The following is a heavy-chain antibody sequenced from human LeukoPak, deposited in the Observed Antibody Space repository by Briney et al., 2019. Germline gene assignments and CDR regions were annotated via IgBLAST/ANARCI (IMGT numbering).Heavy chain of an antibody. J-gene: IGHJ4*02. CDR2: LDPEEGET. CDR1: GYTLTELS. V-gene: IGHV1-24*01. Sequence: ASVKVSCKVSGYTLTELSMHWVRQAPGKGLEWMGGLDPEEGETIYAQKFQGRVTMTEDTSTDTAYMELSSLRSEDTAVYYCATSPPHYDVLTGYYLSARYYFDYWGQGTLVTVSS. D-gene: IGHD3-9*01. CDR3: ATSPPHYDVLTGYYLSARYYFDY.